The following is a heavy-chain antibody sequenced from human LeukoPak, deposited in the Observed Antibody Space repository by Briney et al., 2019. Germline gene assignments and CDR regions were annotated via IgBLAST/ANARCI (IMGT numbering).Heavy chain of an antibody. V-gene: IGHV3-23*01. CDR3: ARDLLPLGGSLGNWFDP. D-gene: IGHD1-26*01. Sequence: GGSLRLSCVASGFTFNSYNINWVRQAPGKGLEWVATISGSGGRTFHADSVNGRFTISRDNSMTTLFLQMNSLRVDDTAVYYCARDLLPLGGSLGNWFDPWGQGTLVTVSS. J-gene: IGHJ5*02. CDR1: GFTFNSYN. CDR2: ISGSGGRT.